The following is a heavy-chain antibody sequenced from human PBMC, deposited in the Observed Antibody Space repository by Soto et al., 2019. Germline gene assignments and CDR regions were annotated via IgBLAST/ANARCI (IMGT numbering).Heavy chain of an antibody. CDR3: VSVLATPGYPAN. CDR2: IVLIVDTS. CDR1: GGTFSSYA. Sequence: QVQLVQSGAEVRQPASSVKLSCKTSGGTFSSYAISWVRQAPGQGLEWMGGIVLIVDTSTYAQKFHDRVTITADPSTRTVYMELGSQRSDDTAVYYCVSVLATPGYPANWGQGTLVTVSS. V-gene: IGHV1-69*12. D-gene: IGHD5-12*01. J-gene: IGHJ4*02.